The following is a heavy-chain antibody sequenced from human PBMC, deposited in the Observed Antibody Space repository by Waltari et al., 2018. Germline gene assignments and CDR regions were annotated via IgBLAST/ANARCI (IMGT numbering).Heavy chain of an antibody. CDR1: GSAFSGCA. V-gene: IGHV3-23*01. Sequence: EVQLLESGGGLVHTGGSLRLSCAASGSAFSGCAMSWVRQAPGNGLEWVSVITGGVGGTYSAASAKGRFTIPRDNSKATLYLQRNSLTAEATAVYYCARQYCSSTSCATVVWGQGTLVTVSS. J-gene: IGHJ4*02. D-gene: IGHD2-2*01. CDR2: ITGGVGGT. CDR3: ARQYCSSTSCATVV.